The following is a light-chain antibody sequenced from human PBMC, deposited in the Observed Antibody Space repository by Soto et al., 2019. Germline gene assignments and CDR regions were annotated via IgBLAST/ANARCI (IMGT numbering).Light chain of an antibody. J-gene: IGKJ5*01. CDR2: GAS. CDR1: QSVSSSY. CDR3: QQYGSSPPIT. Sequence: EIVLKQSPGPLSLSPGERATLSCRASQSVSSSYLAWYQQKPGQAPRLLIYGASSRTAGIPDRFSGSGSGTDFTLTISRLEPEDFAVYYCQQYGSSPPITFGQGTRLEIK. V-gene: IGKV3-20*01.